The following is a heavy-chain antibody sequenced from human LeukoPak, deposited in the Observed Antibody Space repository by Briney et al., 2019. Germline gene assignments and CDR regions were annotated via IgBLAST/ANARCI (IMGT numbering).Heavy chain of an antibody. CDR2: IYYSGST. J-gene: IGHJ4*02. Sequence: PSETLSLTCTVSGGSISSYYWGWIRQPPGKGLEWIGSIYYSGSTYYNPSLKSRVTISVDTSKNQFSLKLSSVTAADTAVYYCARRLLGLGDGYKFAYFDYWGQGTLVTVSS. CDR3: ARRLLGLGDGYKFAYFDY. D-gene: IGHD5-24*01. CDR1: GGSISSYY. V-gene: IGHV4-39*01.